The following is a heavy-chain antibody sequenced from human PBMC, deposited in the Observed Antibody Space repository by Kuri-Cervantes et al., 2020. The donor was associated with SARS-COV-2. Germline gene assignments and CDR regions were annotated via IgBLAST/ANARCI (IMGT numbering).Heavy chain of an antibody. D-gene: IGHD1-26*01. CDR1: GFTFSSYW. CDR2: ISGSGGST. CDR3: ARDASYSGSYGSFQH. J-gene: IGHJ1*01. V-gene: IGHV3-23*01. Sequence: GGSLRLSCAASGFTFSSYWMSWVRQAPGKGLEWVSAISGSGGSTYYADSVKGRFTISRDNSKNTLYLQMNTLKTEDTAVFYCARDASYSGSYGSFQHWGQGTLVTVSS.